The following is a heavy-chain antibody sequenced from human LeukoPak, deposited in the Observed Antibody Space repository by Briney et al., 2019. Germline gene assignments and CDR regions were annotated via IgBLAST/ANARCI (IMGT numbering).Heavy chain of an antibody. D-gene: IGHD4-17*01. CDR2: IYSGGST. V-gene: IGHV3-53*04. Sequence: PSETLSLTCAVYGGSFSGYYWSWIRQPPGKGLEWVSVIYSGGSTYYADSVKGRFTISRHNSKNTLYLQMNSLRAEDTAVYYCARAPHDYGAFDYWGQGTLVTVSS. CDR1: GGSFSGYY. CDR3: ARAPHDYGAFDY. J-gene: IGHJ4*02.